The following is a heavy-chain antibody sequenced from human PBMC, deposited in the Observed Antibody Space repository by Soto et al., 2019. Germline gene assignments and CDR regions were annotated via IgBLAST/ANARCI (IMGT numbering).Heavy chain of an antibody. Sequence: EVQVVQSGGGSVQPGGSLRLSCEASGFTFSSYGMTWVRQAPGKGLEWVAGISGSGVDTKYADSVKSRFIIARDNSMNKMYLQMNNLRVEDTAVYFCAIGGAYCYGDCTRAHWGQGTLVTVSS. CDR2: ISGSGVDT. CDR3: AIGGAYCYGDCTRAH. J-gene: IGHJ4*02. D-gene: IGHD2-21*02. CDR1: GFTFSSYG. V-gene: IGHV3-23*04.